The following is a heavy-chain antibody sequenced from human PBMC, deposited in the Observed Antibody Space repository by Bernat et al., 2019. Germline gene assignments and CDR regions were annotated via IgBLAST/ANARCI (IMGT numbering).Heavy chain of an antibody. Sequence: QVQLQESGPGLVKPSHTLSLTCTVSGDSINTYYWSWIRQPPGKGLEWIGYIYYSGSTYYNSSLLSRVTISIDRPKTTFSLSLTSVTAADTAVYYCARHPAKVGPFDYWGQGTQVTVSS. CDR2: IYYSGST. J-gene: IGHJ4*02. CDR1: GDSINTYY. D-gene: IGHD1-26*01. V-gene: IGHV4-59*08. CDR3: ARHPAKVGPFDY.